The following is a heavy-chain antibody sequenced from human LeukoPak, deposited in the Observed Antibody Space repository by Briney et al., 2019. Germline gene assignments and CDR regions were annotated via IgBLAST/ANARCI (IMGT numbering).Heavy chain of an antibody. CDR1: GFTFSSYG. V-gene: IGHV3-30*02. CDR3: ARGIYWFDP. Sequence: LGGSLRLSCVTSGFTFSSYGMHWVRQAPGKGLEWVAFIRYDESNKYYADSVKGRFTISRDNSKNTLYLQMNSLRAEDTAVYYCARGIYWFDPWGQGTLVTVSS. D-gene: IGHD3-10*01. J-gene: IGHJ5*02. CDR2: IRYDESNK.